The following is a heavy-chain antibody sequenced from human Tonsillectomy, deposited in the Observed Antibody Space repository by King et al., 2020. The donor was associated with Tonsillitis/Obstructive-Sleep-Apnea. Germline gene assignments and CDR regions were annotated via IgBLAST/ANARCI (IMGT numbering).Heavy chain of an antibody. CDR1: GGSISSYY. D-gene: IGHD3-10*01. CDR2: IYYSGST. Sequence: MQLQESGPGLVKPSETLSLTCIVSGGSISSYYWSWIRQPPGKGLEWIGYIYYSGSTNYNPSLKSRVTISVDTSKNQFSLKLSSVTAADTAVYYCARHYYGSGSYQRYFDYWGQGTLVTVSS. V-gene: IGHV4-59*01. CDR3: ARHYYGSGSYQRYFDY. J-gene: IGHJ4*02.